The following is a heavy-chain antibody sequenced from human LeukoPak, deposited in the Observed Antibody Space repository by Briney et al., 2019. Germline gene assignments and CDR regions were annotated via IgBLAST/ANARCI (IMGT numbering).Heavy chain of an antibody. CDR2: INSDGSST. D-gene: IGHD1-26*01. CDR3: ASTYLYSGSYWPFDY. J-gene: IGHJ4*02. V-gene: IGHV3-74*01. Sequence: GGSLRLSCAASGFTFSSYWMHWVRQAPGKGLVWVSRINSDGSSTSYADSVKGRFTISRDNAKNTLYLQMNSLRAEDTAVYYCASTYLYSGSYWPFDYWGQGTLVTVSS. CDR1: GFTFSSYW.